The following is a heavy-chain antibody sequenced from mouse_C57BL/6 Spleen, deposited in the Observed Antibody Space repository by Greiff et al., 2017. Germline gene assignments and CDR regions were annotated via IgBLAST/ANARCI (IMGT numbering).Heavy chain of an antibody. V-gene: IGHV1-47*01. J-gene: IGHJ3*01. CDR2: FHPYNDDT. CDR3: ARGGYYDYDEGFAY. Sequence: VQLQQSGAELVKPGASVKMSCKASGYTFTTYPIEWMKQNHGKSLAWIGNFHPYNDDTKYNEKFKGKATFTVEKSSSTIYLELSRLTSDDSAVYYCARGGYYDYDEGFAYWGQGTLVTVSA. D-gene: IGHD2-4*01. CDR1: GYTFTTYP.